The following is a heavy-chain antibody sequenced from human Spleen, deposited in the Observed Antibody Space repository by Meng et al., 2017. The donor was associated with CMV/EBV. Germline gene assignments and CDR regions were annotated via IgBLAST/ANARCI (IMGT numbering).Heavy chain of an antibody. V-gene: IGHV3-74*01. CDR1: GFTFSKYW. J-gene: IGHJ4*02. CDR2: INSDGSST. Sequence: HSCAASGFTFSKYWMHYVRQAPGKGLVWVSAINSDGSSTFYADPVKGRFTISRENAENTLYLQMHSLRAEDTAVYYCARLSREAPHHWGQGTLVTVSS. CDR3: ARLSREAPHH. D-gene: IGHD1-26*01.